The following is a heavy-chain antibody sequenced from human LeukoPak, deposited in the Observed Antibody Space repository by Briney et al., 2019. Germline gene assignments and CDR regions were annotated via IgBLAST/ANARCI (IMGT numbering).Heavy chain of an antibody. CDR2: IKQDGGEM. Sequence: GGSLRLSCVASGFPFSNYWMSWVRQAPGRGLEWVANIKQDGGEMYYADSVKGRFTISKDNAKNSLYLQMNSLRAADTAVYYCVREDRSCYYYWGQGTVVIVSS. J-gene: IGHJ4*02. V-gene: IGHV3-7*03. CDR1: GFPFSNYW. CDR3: VREDRSCYYY. D-gene: IGHD1-26*01.